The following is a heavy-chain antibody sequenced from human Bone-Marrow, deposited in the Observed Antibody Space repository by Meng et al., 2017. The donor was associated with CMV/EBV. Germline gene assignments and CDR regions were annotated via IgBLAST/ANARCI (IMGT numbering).Heavy chain of an antibody. CDR3: AREYWGPDY. CDR2: INEAGSVK. Sequence: GESLKISCAASGFTFTNYWMTWVRQAPGKGLEWVGNINEAGSVKHYVDSVKGRFTVSRDNAKNSVYLQMNALRADDTAVYFCAREYWGPDYWGQGTLVTVSS. D-gene: IGHD7-27*01. J-gene: IGHJ4*02. CDR1: GFTFTNYW. V-gene: IGHV3-7*01.